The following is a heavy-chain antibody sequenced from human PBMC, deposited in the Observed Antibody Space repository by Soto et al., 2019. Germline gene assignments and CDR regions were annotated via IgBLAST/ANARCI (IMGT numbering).Heavy chain of an antibody. Sequence: SETLSLTCDVSGGSIDDSHSFWGWVRQSPGRGLEFIGSAYYSGGTYYNPSLKSRVVVSVDTSKNQVSLRVTSVTAAETAIYYCASGGEYQLLRFDYWGQGTLVTVSS. CDR2: AYYSGGT. V-gene: IGHV4-39*01. D-gene: IGHD2-2*01. CDR1: GGSIDDSHSF. J-gene: IGHJ4*02. CDR3: ASGGEYQLLRFDY.